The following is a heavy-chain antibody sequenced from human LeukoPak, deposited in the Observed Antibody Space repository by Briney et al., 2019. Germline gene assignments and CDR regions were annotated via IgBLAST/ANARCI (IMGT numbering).Heavy chain of an antibody. Sequence: GGSLRLCCAGSGFPFSIYGMTWVRQAPGKGLEWVSGISPGGGPTYYADSVKGRFTISRDDSKSTLYLQMNNLRAEDTAVYYCAKDGAWLRFDDWGQGILVTVSS. CDR2: ISPGGGPT. CDR1: GFPFSIYG. D-gene: IGHD5-12*01. CDR3: AKDGAWLRFDD. J-gene: IGHJ4*02. V-gene: IGHV3-23*01.